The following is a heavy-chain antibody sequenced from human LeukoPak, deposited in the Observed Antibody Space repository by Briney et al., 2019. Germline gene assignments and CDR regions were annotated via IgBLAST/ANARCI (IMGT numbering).Heavy chain of an antibody. J-gene: IGHJ4*02. V-gene: IGHV3-48*04. D-gene: IGHD4-17*01. CDR1: GSTFSSYS. CDR2: ISTSSST. Sequence: GGSLRLSCAASGSTFSSYSMSWVRQAPGKGLEWISYISTSSSTYYADSVKGRFTISRDNAKDSLYLQMNSLRAEDTAVYYCVRDSSTVTFDYWGQGTLVTVSS. CDR3: VRDSSTVTFDY.